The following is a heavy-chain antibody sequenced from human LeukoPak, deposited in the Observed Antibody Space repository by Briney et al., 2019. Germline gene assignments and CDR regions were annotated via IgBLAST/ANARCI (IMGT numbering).Heavy chain of an antibody. CDR2: VYYSGSA. CDR3: ARVGGITMIVVIIGDAFDI. V-gene: IGHV4-39*07. CDR1: GGSISIITYY. D-gene: IGHD3-22*01. J-gene: IGHJ3*02. Sequence: SETLSLTCTVSGGSISIITYYWGWIRQPPGKGLEWIGTVYYSGSAYYNPSLKSRVTISVDTSKNQFSLKLTSVTAADTAVYYCARVGGITMIVVIIGDAFDIWGQGTMVTVSS.